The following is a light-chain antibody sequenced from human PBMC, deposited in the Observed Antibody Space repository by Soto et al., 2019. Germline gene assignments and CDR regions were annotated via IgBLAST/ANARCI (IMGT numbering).Light chain of an antibody. CDR1: QSVSSSY. V-gene: IGKV3D-20*02. CDR2: RTS. CDR3: QQRSNWPRT. Sequence: EILLTQSPGTLSLSPGERATLSCRASQSVSSSYLAWYQQKPGQAPRLLIYRTSNRATGIPDRFSGSGAGTDFTLTISSLQSEDFAVYYCQQRSNWPRTFGQGTKVDIK. J-gene: IGKJ1*01.